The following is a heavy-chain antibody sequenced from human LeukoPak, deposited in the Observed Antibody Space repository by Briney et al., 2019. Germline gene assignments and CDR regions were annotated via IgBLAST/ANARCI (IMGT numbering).Heavy chain of an antibody. CDR3: ARGPKMAHEDY. Sequence: SETLSLTCTVSGGSISSGGYYWSWIRQHPGKGLEWIGYIYYSGSTYYNPSLKSRVTISVDTSKNQCSLKLSSVTAADTAVYYCARGPKMAHEDYWGQGTLVTVSS. CDR1: GGSISSGGYY. D-gene: IGHD5-24*01. V-gene: IGHV4-31*03. CDR2: IYYSGST. J-gene: IGHJ4*02.